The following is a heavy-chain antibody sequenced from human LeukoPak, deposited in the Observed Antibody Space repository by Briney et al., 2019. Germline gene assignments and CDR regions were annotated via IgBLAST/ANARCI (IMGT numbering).Heavy chain of an antibody. V-gene: IGHV4-59*01. D-gene: IGHD6-19*01. CDR3: ARDRSGWYF. J-gene: IGHJ4*02. CDR2: IYSSGTT. Sequence: PSETLSLTCTVSGGSISSYYWNWIRQPPGKGLEWIGYIYSSGTTNYNPSLKSRVTISLDTSKNQFSLNLTSVTAADTAAYYCARDRSGWYFWGQGTLVTVSS. CDR1: GGSISSYY.